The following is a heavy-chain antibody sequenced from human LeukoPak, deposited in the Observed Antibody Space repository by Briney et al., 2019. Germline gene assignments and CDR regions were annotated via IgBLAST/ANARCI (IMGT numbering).Heavy chain of an antibody. CDR1: GGSISGYH. D-gene: IGHD3-10*01. J-gene: IGHJ3*02. CDR2: IYTSGST. Sequence: SETLSLTCTVSGGSISGYHWIWIRQPAGKGLEWIGRIYTSGSTSYNPSLKSRVTVSVDTSKNQFSLKLSSVTAADTAVYYCARDTYGSGRLDAFDIWGQGTMVTVSS. V-gene: IGHV4-4*07. CDR3: ARDTYGSGRLDAFDI.